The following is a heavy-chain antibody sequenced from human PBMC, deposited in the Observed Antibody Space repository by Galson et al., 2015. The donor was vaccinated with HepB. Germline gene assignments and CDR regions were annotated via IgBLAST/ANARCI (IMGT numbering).Heavy chain of an antibody. CDR3: ARVGAPYSSSPPWAHFDY. V-gene: IGHV1-69*13. CDR1: GGTFSSYA. CDR2: IIPIFGTA. Sequence: SVTVSCKASGGTFSSYAISWVRQAPGQGLEWMGGIIPIFGTANYAQKFQGRVTITADESTSTAYMELSSLGSEDTAVYYCARVGAPYSSSPPWAHFDYWGQGTLVTVSS. D-gene: IGHD6-6*01. J-gene: IGHJ4*02.